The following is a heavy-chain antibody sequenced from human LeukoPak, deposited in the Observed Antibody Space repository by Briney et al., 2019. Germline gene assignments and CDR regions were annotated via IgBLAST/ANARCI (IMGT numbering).Heavy chain of an antibody. CDR1: GFTFSSYA. CDR2: ISYDGSNK. CDR3: AREYSSSWYDY. V-gene: IGHV3-30*04. J-gene: IGHJ4*02. D-gene: IGHD6-13*01. Sequence: GGSLRLSCAASGFTFSSYAMHWVRQAPGKGLEWVVVISYDGSNKYYADSVKGRFTISRDNSKNTLYLQMNSLRAEDTAVYYCAREYSSSWYDYWGQGTLVTVSS.